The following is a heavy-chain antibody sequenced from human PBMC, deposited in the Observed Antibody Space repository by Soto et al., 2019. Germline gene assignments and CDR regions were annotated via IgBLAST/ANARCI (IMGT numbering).Heavy chain of an antibody. CDR3: ARASYYYDSSGYYPD. Sequence: SVKVSCKASGGTFSSYAISWVRQAPGQGLEWMGGIIPIFGTANYAQKFQGRVTITADESTSTAYMELSSLRSEDTAVFYCARASYYYDSSGYYPDWGQGTTVTVSS. CDR2: IIPIFGTA. CDR1: GGTFSSYA. D-gene: IGHD3-22*01. J-gene: IGHJ6*02. V-gene: IGHV1-69*13.